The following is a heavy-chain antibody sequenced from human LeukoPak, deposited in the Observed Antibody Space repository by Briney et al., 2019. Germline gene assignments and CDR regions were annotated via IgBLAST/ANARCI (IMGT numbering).Heavy chain of an antibody. J-gene: IGHJ6*02. D-gene: IGHD5-12*01. Sequence: ASVKVSCKASGYTFTSYGISWVRQAPGQGLERMGWISAYNGNTNYAQKLQGRVTMTTDTSTSTAYMELRSLRSDDTAAYYCARVWGGYDYYYYYGMDVWGQGTTVTVSS. CDR1: GYTFTSYG. V-gene: IGHV1-18*01. CDR2: ISAYNGNT. CDR3: ARVWGGYDYYYYYGMDV.